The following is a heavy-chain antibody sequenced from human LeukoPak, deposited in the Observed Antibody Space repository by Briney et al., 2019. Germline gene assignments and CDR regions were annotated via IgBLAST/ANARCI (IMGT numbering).Heavy chain of an antibody. Sequence: ASVKVSCKASGYTFTHYNMHWVSQAPGHQLESMGRIKPSSGRTAYAEKFQDRLTLTREMSASALYMELGSLGSEDTAVYYCARRGDRGNHADYWGQGTLVTVSS. CDR1: GYTFTHYN. J-gene: IGHJ4*02. CDR3: ARRGDRGNHADY. D-gene: IGHD1-14*01. CDR2: IKPSSGRT. V-gene: IGHV1-46*01.